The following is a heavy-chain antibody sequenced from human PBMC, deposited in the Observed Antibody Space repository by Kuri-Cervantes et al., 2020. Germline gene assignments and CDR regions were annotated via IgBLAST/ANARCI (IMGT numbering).Heavy chain of an antibody. CDR1: GYSFTSYY. D-gene: IGHD2-21*01. J-gene: IGHJ2*01. CDR2: INPGGSSI. Sequence: ASVKVSCKTSGYSFTSYYLYWVRQAPGQGPEWMGIINPGGSSITYAQKFQGRVTMTRDMSTSTVYMELSSLTSEDTAVYYCATESPYWYFDLWGRGTLVTVSS. CDR3: ATESPYWYFDL. V-gene: IGHV1-46*01.